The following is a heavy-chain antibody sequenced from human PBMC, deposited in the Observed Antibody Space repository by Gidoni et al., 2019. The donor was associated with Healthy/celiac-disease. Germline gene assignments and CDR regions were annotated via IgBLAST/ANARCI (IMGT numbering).Heavy chain of an antibody. V-gene: IGHV4-39*01. CDR2: IYYSGST. CDR3: ASLYDFWSGYYIPSSYYFDY. CDR1: AVPISSSRYY. D-gene: IGHD3-3*01. Sequence: QLQLQVLGPGLVKPSVTLSLTCTVPAVPISSSRYYCGWIRQPPGKGLEWIGSIYYSGSTYYNPALKSRVTISVDTSKNQFSLKLSSVTAADTAVYYCASLYDFWSGYYIPSSYYFDYWGQGTLVTVSS. J-gene: IGHJ4*02.